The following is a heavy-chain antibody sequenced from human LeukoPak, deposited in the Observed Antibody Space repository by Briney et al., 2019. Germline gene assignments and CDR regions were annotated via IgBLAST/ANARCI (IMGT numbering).Heavy chain of an antibody. CDR2: ISYDGSNK. D-gene: IGHD3-10*01. CDR1: GFTFSTYA. CDR3: ANLITMVRVDDY. J-gene: IGHJ4*02. V-gene: IGHV3-30-3*01. Sequence: PGGSLRLSCAASGFTFSTYAMHWVRQAPGKGLEWVAVISYDGSNKYYADSVKGRFTISRDNSKNTLYLQMNSLRAEDTAVYYCANLITMVRVDDYWGQGTLVTVSS.